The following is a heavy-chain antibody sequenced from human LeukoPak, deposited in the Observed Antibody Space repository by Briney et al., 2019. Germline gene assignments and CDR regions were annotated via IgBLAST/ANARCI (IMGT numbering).Heavy chain of an antibody. CDR1: GGSISSYY. V-gene: IGHV4-59*01. D-gene: IGHD2-21*02. Sequence: SETLSLTCTVSGGSISSYYWSWTRQPPGKGLEWIGYIYYSGSTNYNPSLKSRVTISVDTSKNQFSLKLSSVTAADTAVYYCAREGLYCGGDCPPDYWGQGTLVTVSS. CDR2: IYYSGST. CDR3: AREGLYCGGDCPPDY. J-gene: IGHJ4*02.